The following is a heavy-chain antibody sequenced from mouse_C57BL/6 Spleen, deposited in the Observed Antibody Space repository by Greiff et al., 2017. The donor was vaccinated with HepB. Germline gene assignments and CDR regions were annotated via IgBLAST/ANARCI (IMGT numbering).Heavy chain of an antibody. D-gene: IGHD1-1*02. V-gene: IGHV14-2*01. Sequence: EVQLQQSGAELVKPGASVKLSCTASGFNIKDYYMHWVKQRTEQGLEWIGRIDPEDGETEYAPKFQGKATITADTSSNTAYLQLSSLTSEDTAVYYCARDGGLFDYWGQGTTLTVSS. CDR3: ARDGGLFDY. J-gene: IGHJ2*01. CDR1: GFNIKDYY. CDR2: IDPEDGET.